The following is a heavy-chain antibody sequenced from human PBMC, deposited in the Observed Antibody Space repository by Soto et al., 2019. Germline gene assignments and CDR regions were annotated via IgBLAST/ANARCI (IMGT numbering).Heavy chain of an antibody. CDR1: GFNFKKYW. J-gene: IGHJ4*02. CDR3: HSSGGIPPNGGFDY. CDR2: ISDAGSTT. D-gene: IGHD3-16*01. V-gene: IGHV3-74*01. Sequence: PGGSLSLSCAASGFNFKKYWMHWVRQAPGKGLGWVSRISDAGSTTTYADSVKGRFTISRDNAKNTLFLQMNSLRAEDTAVYYCHSSGGIPPNGGFDYWGQGTQVTVSS.